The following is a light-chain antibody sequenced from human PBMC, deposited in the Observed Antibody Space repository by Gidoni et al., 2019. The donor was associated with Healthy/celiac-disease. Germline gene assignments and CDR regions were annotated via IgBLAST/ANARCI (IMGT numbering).Light chain of an antibody. Sequence: DIQMTQSPSTLSASVGDRVTITCRASQSISSWLAWYQQIPGKAPKLLIYKASSLESGVPSRFSGSGSGTEFTLTISSLQPDDFATYYCQQYNSYLWTFGQGTKVEIK. CDR2: KAS. J-gene: IGKJ1*01. CDR1: QSISSW. CDR3: QQYNSYLWT. V-gene: IGKV1-5*03.